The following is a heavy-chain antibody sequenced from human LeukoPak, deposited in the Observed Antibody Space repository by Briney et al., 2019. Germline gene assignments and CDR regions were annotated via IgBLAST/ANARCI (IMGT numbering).Heavy chain of an antibody. Sequence: SQTLSLTCAISGDSVSNNTVAWNWIRQSSLRGLEWLGRTYYRSTWYVEYAVSVQSRITVNADTSKNQFSLKLSSVTAADTAVYYCARPGWLDSTFDYWGQGTLVTVSS. J-gene: IGHJ4*02. CDR1: GDSVSNNTVA. CDR2: TYYRSTWYV. V-gene: IGHV6-1*01. D-gene: IGHD5-12*01. CDR3: ARPGWLDSTFDY.